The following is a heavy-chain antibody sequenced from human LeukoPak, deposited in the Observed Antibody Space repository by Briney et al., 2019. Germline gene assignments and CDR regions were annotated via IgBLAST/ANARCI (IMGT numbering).Heavy chain of an antibody. V-gene: IGHV4-34*01. CDR1: GGSFSGDY. CDR3: ARGRGYGEIDY. D-gene: IGHD5-12*01. J-gene: IGHJ4*02. Sequence: NPAETLSLTCAVYGGSFSGDYWSWIRQPPGKGLEWIGEINNSGSTNYNPSLKSGVTISVDTSKNQFSLKLSSVTAADTAVYYCARGRGYGEIDYWGQGTLVTVSS. CDR2: INNSGST.